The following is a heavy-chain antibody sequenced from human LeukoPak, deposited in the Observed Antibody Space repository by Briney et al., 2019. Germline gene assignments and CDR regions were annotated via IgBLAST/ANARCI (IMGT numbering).Heavy chain of an antibody. CDR3: ARGEDSSWSIIWWNAFDY. D-gene: IGHD6-13*01. Sequence: PGGSLRLSCAASGFTFSSYAMSWVRQAPGKGLEWVSAISGSGGSTYYADSVKGRFTISRDNSKNTLYLQMNSLRAEDTAVYYCARGEDSSWSIIWWNAFDYWGQGTLVTVSS. V-gene: IGHV3-23*01. CDR2: ISGSGGST. J-gene: IGHJ4*02. CDR1: GFTFSSYA.